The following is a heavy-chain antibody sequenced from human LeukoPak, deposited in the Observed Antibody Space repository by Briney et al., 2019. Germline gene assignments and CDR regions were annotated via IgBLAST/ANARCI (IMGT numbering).Heavy chain of an antibody. CDR3: ARDRGWGDSSGYYGWYYFDY. D-gene: IGHD3-22*01. CDR1: GGSISSGGYY. Sequence: PSETLSLTCTVSGGSISSGGYYWSWIRQHPGKGLEWIGYIYYSGSTYYNPSLKSRVTISVDTSKNQFFLKLSSVTAADTAVYYCARDRGWGDSSGYYGWYYFDYWGQGTLVTVSS. V-gene: IGHV4-31*03. J-gene: IGHJ4*02. CDR2: IYYSGST.